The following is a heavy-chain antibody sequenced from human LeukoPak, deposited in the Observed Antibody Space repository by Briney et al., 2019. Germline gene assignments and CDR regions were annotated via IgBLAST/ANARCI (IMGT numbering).Heavy chain of an antibody. CDR1: GGSFSGYY. V-gene: IGHV4-34*01. CDR3: ARGAGYCSSTSCYLNWFDP. J-gene: IGHJ5*02. D-gene: IGHD2-2*01. CDR2: INHSGST. Sequence: PSETLSLTCAVYGGSFSGYYWSWIRQPPGKGLEWIGEINHSGSTNYNPSLKSRVTISVDTSKNQFSLKLSSVTAADTAVYYCARGAGYCSSTSCYLNWFDPWGQGTLVTVSS.